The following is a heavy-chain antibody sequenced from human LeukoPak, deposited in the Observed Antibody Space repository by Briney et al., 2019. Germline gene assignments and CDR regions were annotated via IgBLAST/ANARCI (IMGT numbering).Heavy chain of an antibody. Sequence: SVKVSCKASGGTFSSYAISWVRQAPGQGLEWMGGIIPIFGTANYAQKFQGRVTITADESTSTAYMELSSLRSEDTAVYYCASGYLYYYDSSGYLSCFDYWGQGTLVTVSS. CDR3: ASGYLYYYDSSGYLSCFDY. V-gene: IGHV1-69*13. J-gene: IGHJ4*02. D-gene: IGHD3-22*01. CDR2: IIPIFGTA. CDR1: GGTFSSYA.